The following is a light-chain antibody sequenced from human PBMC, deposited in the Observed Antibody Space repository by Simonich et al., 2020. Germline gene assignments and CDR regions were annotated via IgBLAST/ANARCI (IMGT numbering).Light chain of an antibody. CDR1: QSVSSN. V-gene: IGKV3-15*01. J-gene: IGKJ4*01. Sequence: EIVMTQSPATLSVSPGERATLSCRASQSVSSNLAWYQQKPGQAPRLLIHGASTRATGIPARFSGSGSGTEFTLTISSMQSEDFAVYYCQQYYSTPLTFGGGTKVEIK. CDR3: QQYYSTPLT. CDR2: GAS.